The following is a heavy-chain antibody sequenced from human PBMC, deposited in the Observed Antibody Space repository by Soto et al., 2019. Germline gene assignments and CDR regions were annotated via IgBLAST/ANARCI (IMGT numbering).Heavy chain of an antibody. D-gene: IGHD2-2*01. CDR3: ESDPSCSSTSCYAEDY. CDR1: GGTFSSYT. Sequence: QVQLVQSGAEVKKPGSSVKVSCKASGGTFSSYTISWVRQAPGQGLEWMGRIIPILGIANYAQKFQGRVTITTEKSKSTAYMEQSSLRSENTAEYYCESDPSCSSTSCYAEDYWGQGTLVTVSS. CDR2: IIPILGIA. J-gene: IGHJ4*02. V-gene: IGHV1-69*02.